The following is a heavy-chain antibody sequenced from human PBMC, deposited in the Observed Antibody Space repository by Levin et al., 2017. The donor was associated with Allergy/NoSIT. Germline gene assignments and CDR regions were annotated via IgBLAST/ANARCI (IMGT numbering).Heavy chain of an antibody. CDR2: INPNSGGT. CDR1: GYTFTGYY. CDR3: ASLGSSPFDY. V-gene: IGHV1-2*06. Sequence: GGSLRLSCKASGYTFTGYYMHWVRQAPGQGLEWMGRINPNSGGTNYAQKFQGRVTMTRDTSISTAYMELSRLRSDDTAVYYCASLGSSPFDYWGQGTLVTVSS. J-gene: IGHJ4*02. D-gene: IGHD3-10*01.